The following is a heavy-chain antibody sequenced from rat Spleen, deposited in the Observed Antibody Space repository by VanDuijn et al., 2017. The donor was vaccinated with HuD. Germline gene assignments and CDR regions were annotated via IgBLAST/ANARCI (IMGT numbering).Heavy chain of an antibody. CDR2: IWTGGGT. CDR3: AIVVNYPALIPFDY. V-gene: IGHV2-43*01. D-gene: IGHD1-4*01. CDR1: GLSLTSYH. J-gene: IGHJ2*01. Sequence: QVQVKESGPGLVQPSQTLSLTCTVSGLSLTSYHVSWVRQPPGEGLEWMGVIWTGGGTAYTSLLKSRLTISRDTSKSQVFLKMSSLQTEDTATYFCAIVVNYPALIPFDYWGQGVMVTVSS.